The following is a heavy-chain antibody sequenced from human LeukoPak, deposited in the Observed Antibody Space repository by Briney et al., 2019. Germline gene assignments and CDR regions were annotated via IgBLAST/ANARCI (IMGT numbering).Heavy chain of an antibody. CDR3: ARGLWFGELLVVGFDY. J-gene: IGHJ4*02. Sequence: SQTLSLTCTVSGGSISSGSYYWSWIRQPPGKGLKWIGYIYYSGSTYYNPSLKSRVTISVDTSENQFSLKLSSVTAADTAVYYCARGLWFGELLVVGFDYWGQGTLVTVSS. D-gene: IGHD3-10*01. CDR2: IYYSGST. V-gene: IGHV4-30-4*01. CDR1: GGSISSGSYY.